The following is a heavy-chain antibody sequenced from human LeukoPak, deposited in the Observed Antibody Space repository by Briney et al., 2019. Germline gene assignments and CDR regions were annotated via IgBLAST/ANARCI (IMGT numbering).Heavy chain of an antibody. J-gene: IGHJ4*02. CDR1: GYTFSAFH. CDR3: ARVYDIFGSGSHSDF. D-gene: IGHD3-10*01. CDR2: INPNSDDR. V-gene: IGHV1-2*02. Sequence: GASVKVSCKASGYTFSAFHIHWVRQAPGQGLEWMGWINPNSDDRNYAQKFKGRVTMTRETSISRAYMELSRLRSDDTAVYYCARVYDIFGSGSHSDFWGQGTLVTVSS.